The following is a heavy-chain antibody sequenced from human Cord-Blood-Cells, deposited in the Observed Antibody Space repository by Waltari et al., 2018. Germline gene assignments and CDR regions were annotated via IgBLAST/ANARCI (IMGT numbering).Heavy chain of an antibody. J-gene: IGHJ6*02. D-gene: IGHD3-10*01. V-gene: IGHV1-69*01. CDR1: GGTFSRYA. CDR3: ARNKYGSGSYPLYYYYGMDV. CDR2: IIPIFGNA. Sequence: QVQLVQSGAEVKKPGSSVKVACKASGGTFSRYAISWVRQAPGQGPEWMGGIIPIFGNANYAQKFQGRVTITADESTSTAYMELSSLRSEDTAVYYCARNKYGSGSYPLYYYYGMDVWGQGTTVTVSS.